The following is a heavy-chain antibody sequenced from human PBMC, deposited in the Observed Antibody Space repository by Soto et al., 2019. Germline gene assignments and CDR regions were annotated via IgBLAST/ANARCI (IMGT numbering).Heavy chain of an antibody. V-gene: IGHV3-30*18. CDR3: AKVGAWGYSYGYYFDY. CDR1: GFTFSSYG. CDR2: ISYDGSNK. D-gene: IGHD5-18*01. Sequence: QVQLVESGGGVVQPGRSLRLSCAASGFTFSSYGMHWVRQAPGKGLEWVAVISYDGSNKYYADSVKGRFTISRDNSKNTLYLQMNSLRAEDTAVYYCAKVGAWGYSYGYYFDYWGQGTLVTVSS. J-gene: IGHJ4*02.